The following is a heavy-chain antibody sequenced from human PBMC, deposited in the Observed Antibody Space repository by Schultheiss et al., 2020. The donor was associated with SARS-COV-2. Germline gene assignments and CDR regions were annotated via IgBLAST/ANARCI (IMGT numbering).Heavy chain of an antibody. CDR2: ISSSGSTI. Sequence: GGSLRLSCAASGFTFSSYAMSWIRQAPGKGLEWVSYISSSGSTIYYADSVKGRFTISRDNAKNSLYLQMNSLRAEDTAVYYCAKDAAEYGSGSYSGYWGQGTLVTVSS. CDR3: AKDAAEYGSGSYSGY. J-gene: IGHJ4*02. D-gene: IGHD3-10*01. CDR1: GFTFSSYA. V-gene: IGHV3-48*01.